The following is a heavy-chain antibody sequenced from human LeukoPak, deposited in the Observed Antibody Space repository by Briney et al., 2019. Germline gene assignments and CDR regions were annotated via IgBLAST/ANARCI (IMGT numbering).Heavy chain of an antibody. D-gene: IGHD3-3*01. CDR1: GCIFRRYA. CDR3: ARDLKEGGFLEWLLSPSYYYGMDV. V-gene: IGHV1-69*04. J-gene: IGHJ6*02. CDR2: IIPIFCMA. Sequence: AVQVSCQGSGCIFRRYAISWVRPARGQGLAWMGSIIPIFCMAKYAQKFQGRVTITADKSTSTAYMELSSLRSEDTAVYYCARDLKEGGFLEWLLSPSYYYGMDVWGQGTTVTVSS.